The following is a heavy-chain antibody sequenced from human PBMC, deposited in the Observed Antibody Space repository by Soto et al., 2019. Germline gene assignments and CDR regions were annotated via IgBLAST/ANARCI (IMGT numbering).Heavy chain of an antibody. CDR1: GYAFTSYG. V-gene: IGHV1-18*01. CDR2: ISAYNGNT. CDR3: ARDTSSVYSSGWWHAFDI. J-gene: IGHJ3*02. D-gene: IGHD6-19*01. Sequence: ASVKVSCKASGYAFTSYGISWVRQAPGQGLEWMGWISAYNGNTNYAQKLQGRVTMTTDTSTSTAYMELRSLRSDDTAVYYCARDTSSVYSSGWWHAFDIWGQGTMVTVSS.